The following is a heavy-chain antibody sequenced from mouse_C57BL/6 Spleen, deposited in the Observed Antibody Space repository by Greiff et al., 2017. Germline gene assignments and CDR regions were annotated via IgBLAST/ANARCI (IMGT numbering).Heavy chain of an antibody. D-gene: IGHD1-2*01. CDR2: IYPGDGDT. Sequence: QVQLQQSGAELVKPGASVKISCKASGYAFSSYWMHWVKQRPGKGLEWIGQIYPGDGDTNYNGKFKGKATLTADKSSSTAYMQLSSLSSEDAAVYFCATLSESMDYWGQGTSVTVSS. CDR1: GYAFSSYW. CDR3: ATLSESMDY. J-gene: IGHJ4*01. V-gene: IGHV1-80*01.